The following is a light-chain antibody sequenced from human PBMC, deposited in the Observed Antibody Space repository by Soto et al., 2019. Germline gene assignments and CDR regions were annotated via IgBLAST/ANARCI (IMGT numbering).Light chain of an antibody. V-gene: IGKV3-20*01. CDR3: QQYGSSPYT. J-gene: IGKJ2*01. Sequence: ESVLTQSAGTLSLSPGERATLSCRASQSVSSSYLAWYQQKPGQAPRLLIYGASSRATGIPDRFSGSGSGTDFTLTISRLEPEDFAVYYCQQYGSSPYTFGQGTKVDNK. CDR2: GAS. CDR1: QSVSSSY.